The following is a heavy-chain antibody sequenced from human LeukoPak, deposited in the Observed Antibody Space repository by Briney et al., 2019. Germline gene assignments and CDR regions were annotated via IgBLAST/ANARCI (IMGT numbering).Heavy chain of an antibody. CDR3: ARGQLEWENYYYGMDV. D-gene: IGHD1-1*01. CDR1: GFTFSSYW. Sequence: GGSLRLSCAVSGFTFSSYWMSWVRQAPGKGLEWVANIKQDGSEKYYVDSVKGRFTISRDNTKNSLYLQMNSLRAEDTAVYYCARGQLEWENYYYGMDVWGQGTTVTVSS. V-gene: IGHV3-7*01. J-gene: IGHJ6*02. CDR2: IKQDGSEK.